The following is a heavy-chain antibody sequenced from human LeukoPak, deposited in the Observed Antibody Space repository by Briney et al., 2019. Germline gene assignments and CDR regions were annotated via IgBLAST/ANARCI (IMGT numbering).Heavy chain of an antibody. Sequence: SETLCLTCAVYVGSFSGYYWSWIRQPPGEGREWIGEINHSGSTNYNTSLKSRVTISVDTSKNQFSLKLSSVTAADTAVYYCARGRVVVVAASYYFYYYGMDVWGQGTTVTVSS. CDR2: INHSGST. CDR1: VGSFSGYY. CDR3: ARGRVVVVAASYYFYYYGMDV. D-gene: IGHD2-15*01. V-gene: IGHV4-34*01. J-gene: IGHJ6*02.